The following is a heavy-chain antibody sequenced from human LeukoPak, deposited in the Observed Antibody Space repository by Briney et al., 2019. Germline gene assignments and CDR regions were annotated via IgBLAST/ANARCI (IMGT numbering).Heavy chain of an antibody. CDR3: TRGREVSYYMDV. Sequence: GGPLRLSCAASGFTFDDYAMHWVRQAPGKGLEWVSGISWNSGSIGYADSVKGRFTISRDNAKNSLYLQMNSLRAEDTALYYCTRGREVSYYMDVWGKGTTVTVSS. V-gene: IGHV3-9*01. J-gene: IGHJ6*03. CDR1: GFTFDDYA. CDR2: ISWNSGSI.